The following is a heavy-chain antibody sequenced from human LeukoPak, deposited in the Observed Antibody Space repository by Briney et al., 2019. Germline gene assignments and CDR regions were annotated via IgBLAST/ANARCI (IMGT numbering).Heavy chain of an antibody. CDR2: IKQDGSEK. D-gene: IGHD6-6*01. CDR3: ARDGKSIAARPGY. J-gene: IGHJ4*02. Sequence: PGGSLRLSCAASGFTLSSYWMSWVRQAPGEGLEWVANIKQDGSEKYYVDSVKGRFTISRDNAKNSLYLQMNSLRAEDTAVYYCARDGKSIAARPGYWGQGTLVTVSS. V-gene: IGHV3-7*01. CDR1: GFTLSSYW.